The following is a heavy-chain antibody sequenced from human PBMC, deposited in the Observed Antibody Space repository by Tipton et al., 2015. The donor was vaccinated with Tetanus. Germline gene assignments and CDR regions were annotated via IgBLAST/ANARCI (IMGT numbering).Heavy chain of an antibody. CDR2: TFYSGRT. D-gene: IGHD5-24*01. J-gene: IGHJ4*02. CDR3: ARTTRRWLHPDY. CDR1: GDSMTDFY. V-gene: IGHV4-59*07. Sequence: TLSLTCNVSGDSMTDFYWSWIRQPPGKGLEWIAYTFYSGRTQYNPSLKSRATISVDTAKNQFSLQLASVTASDTAIYYCARTTRRWLHPDYWGQGTLVTVSS.